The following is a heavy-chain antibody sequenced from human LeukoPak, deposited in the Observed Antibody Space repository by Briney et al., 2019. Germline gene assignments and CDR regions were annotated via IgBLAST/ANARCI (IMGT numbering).Heavy chain of an antibody. CDR1: GGSVSSTNW. J-gene: IGHJ3*02. V-gene: IGHV4-4*02. CDR2: VHLDGRT. Sequence: PSETLSLTCGVSGGSVSSTNWWTWIRQPPGKGLEWIGEVHLDGRTNFNPSLKSRLTMSVDLSENHVSLKLSSVTAADTAVYYCARLHRGEEAFDIWGQGTMVTVSS. CDR3: ARLHRGEEAFDI.